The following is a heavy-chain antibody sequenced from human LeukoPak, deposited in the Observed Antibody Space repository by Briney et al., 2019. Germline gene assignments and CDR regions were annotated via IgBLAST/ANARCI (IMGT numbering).Heavy chain of an antibody. V-gene: IGHV3-7*01. CDR2: IKQDGSEK. D-gene: IGHD3-22*01. CDR3: AREGGYYYDGSGYYRDYFDY. Sequence: PGGSLRLSCAASGFTFSSYWMSWVRQAPGKGLEWVANIKQDGSEKYYVDSVKGRFTISRDNAKNSLYLQMNSLRAEDTAVYYCAREGGYYYDGSGYYRDYFDYWGQGTLVTVSS. CDR1: GFTFSSYW. J-gene: IGHJ4*02.